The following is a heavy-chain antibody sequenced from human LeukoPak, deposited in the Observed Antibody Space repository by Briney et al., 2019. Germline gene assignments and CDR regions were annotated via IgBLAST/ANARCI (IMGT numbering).Heavy chain of an antibody. CDR2: IYYSGTT. CDR3: ARRRLNYYDSDAFDI. J-gene: IGHJ3*02. D-gene: IGHD3-22*01. Sequence: LSLTCXXSGDSXSSYYWSWIRQPPGKTLEWIGYIYYSGTTNYNPSLKSRVTMSVDTSKNQFSLNLSSVTAADTAVYYCARRRLNYYDSDAFDIWGQGTMVTVSS. CDR1: GDSXSSYY. V-gene: IGHV4-59*08.